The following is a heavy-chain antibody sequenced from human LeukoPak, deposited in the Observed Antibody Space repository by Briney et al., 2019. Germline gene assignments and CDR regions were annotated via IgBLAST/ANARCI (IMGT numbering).Heavy chain of an antibody. Sequence: ASVKVSCKASGYTFTSYGISWVRQAPGQGLEWMGWISAYNGNTNYAQKLQGRVTMTTDTSTSTAYMELRSLRSDDTAVYYCARDRNYYGSGSYLGDFDYWGQGTLVTVSS. V-gene: IGHV1-18*01. CDR1: GYTFTSYG. CDR2: ISAYNGNT. J-gene: IGHJ4*02. D-gene: IGHD3-10*01. CDR3: ARDRNYYGSGSYLGDFDY.